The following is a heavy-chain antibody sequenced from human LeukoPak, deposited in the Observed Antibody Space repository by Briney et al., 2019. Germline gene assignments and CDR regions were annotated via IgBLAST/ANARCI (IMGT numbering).Heavy chain of an antibody. J-gene: IGHJ5*02. D-gene: IGHD1-26*01. CDR1: GGTFRSYT. CDR3: ARDNSVGNTAWWFDP. CDR2: INPSGSRT. V-gene: IGHV1-46*01. Sequence: ASVKVSCKASGGTFRSYTIIWVRQAPGQGLEWMGLINPSGSRTTYAQKFQGRVTMSRDMSTTTDYMELSSLTSDDTAVYYCARDNSVGNTAWWFDPWGQGTLVTVSS.